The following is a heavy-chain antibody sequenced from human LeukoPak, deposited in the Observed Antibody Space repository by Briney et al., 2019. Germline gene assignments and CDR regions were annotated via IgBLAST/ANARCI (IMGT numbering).Heavy chain of an antibody. V-gene: IGHV3-7*04. CDR1: GFPFSSYA. J-gene: IGHJ5*02. CDR3: ARDLKGFNL. CDR2: IKQDGSQK. Sequence: GGSLRLSCSASGFPFSSYAMHWVRQAPGKGLEWVANIKQDGSQKFYLDSVKGRFTISRDSGNNSLYLHMSRLRVEDTAVYYCARDLKGFNLWGQGALVTVSS.